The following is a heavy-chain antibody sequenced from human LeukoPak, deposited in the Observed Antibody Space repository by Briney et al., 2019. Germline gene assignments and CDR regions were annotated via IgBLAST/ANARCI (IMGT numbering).Heavy chain of an antibody. CDR2: ISAYNGST. J-gene: IGHJ5*02. CDR1: GYTFTSYG. CDR3: ARNVDTAMVPPDP. Sequence: ASVKVSRKASGYTFTSYGISWVRQAPGQGLEWMGWISAYNGSTNYAQKLQGRVTMTTDTSTSTAYMELRSLRSDDTAVYYCARNVDTAMVPPDPWGLGTLVTVSS. D-gene: IGHD5-18*01. V-gene: IGHV1-18*01.